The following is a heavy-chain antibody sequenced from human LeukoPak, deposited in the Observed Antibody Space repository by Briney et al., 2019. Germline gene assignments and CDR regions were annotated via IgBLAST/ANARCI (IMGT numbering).Heavy chain of an antibody. CDR3: ARDAVDTAMVFDY. CDR2: IKQDGSEK. Sequence: GGSLRLSWAASGFTFSSYWMSWVRQAPGKGLEWVANIKQDGSEKYYVDSVKGRFTISRDNAKNSLYLQMNSLRAEDTAVYYCARDAVDTAMVFDYWGQGTLVTVSS. CDR1: GFTFSSYW. D-gene: IGHD5-18*01. J-gene: IGHJ4*02. V-gene: IGHV3-7*03.